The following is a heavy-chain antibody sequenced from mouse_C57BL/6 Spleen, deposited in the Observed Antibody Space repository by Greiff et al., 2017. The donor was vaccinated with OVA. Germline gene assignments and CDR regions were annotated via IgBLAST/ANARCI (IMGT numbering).Heavy chain of an antibody. CDR3: ARRGDGSSWGYAMDY. Sequence: QVQLQQSGPELVKPGASVKISCKASGYAFSSSWMNWVKQRPGKGLEWIGRIYPGDGDTNYNGKFKGKATLTADKSSSTAYMQLSSLTSEDSAVYFCARRGDGSSWGYAMDYWGQGTSVTVSS. J-gene: IGHJ4*01. V-gene: IGHV1-82*01. D-gene: IGHD1-1*01. CDR2: IYPGDGDT. CDR1: GYAFSSSW.